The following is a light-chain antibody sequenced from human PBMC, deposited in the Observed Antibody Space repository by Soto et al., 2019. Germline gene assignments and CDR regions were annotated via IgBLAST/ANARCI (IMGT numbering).Light chain of an antibody. V-gene: IGLV1-40*01. CDR3: QSYDSSLSGLVV. CDR1: SSNIGAGYD. Sequence: QPVLTQPPSVSGAPGQRVTISCTGSSSNIGAGYDVHWYQQLPGTAPKLLIYGNSNRPSGVPDRFSGYKSGTSASLAITGLQAEDEADYYCQSYDSSLSGLVVFGGGTKLTVL. J-gene: IGLJ2*01. CDR2: GNS.